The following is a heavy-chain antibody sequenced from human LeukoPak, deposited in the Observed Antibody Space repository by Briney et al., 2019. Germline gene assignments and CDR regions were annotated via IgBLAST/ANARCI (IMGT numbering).Heavy chain of an antibody. J-gene: IGHJ5*02. CDR3: ARDQYCGGDCYSNWFDP. CDR1: GGSISSGGYY. Sequence: PSETLSLTCTVSGGSISSGGYYWSWIRQHPGKGLEWIGYIYYSGSTYYNPSLKSRVTISVDTSKNQFSLKLSSVTAADTAVYYCARDQYCGGDCYSNWFDPWGQGTLVTVSS. CDR2: IYYSGST. V-gene: IGHV4-31*03. D-gene: IGHD2-21*02.